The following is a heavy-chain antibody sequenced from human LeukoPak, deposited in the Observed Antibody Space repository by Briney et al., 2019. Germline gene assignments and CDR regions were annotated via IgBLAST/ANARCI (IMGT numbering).Heavy chain of an antibody. CDR3: ARKPEGMDV. CDR2: INPNSGGT. J-gene: IGHJ6*02. V-gene: IGHV1-2*06. Sequence: VRQAPGQGLEWMGRINPNSGGTNYAQKFQGTVTMTRDTSISTAYMELSRLRSDDTAVYYCARKPEGMDVWGQGTTVTVSS. D-gene: IGHD1-14*01.